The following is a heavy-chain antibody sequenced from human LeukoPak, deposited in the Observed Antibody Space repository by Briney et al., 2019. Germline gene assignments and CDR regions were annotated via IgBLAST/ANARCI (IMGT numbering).Heavy chain of an antibody. CDR3: AKNWGPYGDYEFFQH. Sequence: GGSLRLSCAASGFTFSSYGMHWVRQAPGKGLEWVAVIWYDGSNKYYADSVKGRFTISRDNSKNTLFLQMNSLRAEDTALYYCAKNWGPYGDYEFFQHWGQGTLVTVSS. J-gene: IGHJ1*01. CDR2: IWYDGSNK. D-gene: IGHD4-17*01. CDR1: GFTFSSYG. V-gene: IGHV3-30*02.